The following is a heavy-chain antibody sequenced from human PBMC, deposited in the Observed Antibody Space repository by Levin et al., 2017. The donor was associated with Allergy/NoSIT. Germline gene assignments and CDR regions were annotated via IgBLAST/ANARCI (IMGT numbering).Heavy chain of an antibody. CDR1: GFTFSSSA. CDR2: ISTDSEYI. CDR3: AKGGLQLGYSFDS. Sequence: GGSLRLSCAASGFTFSSSAMSWVRQAPGKGLEWVSAISTDSEYIFYADSVKGRVTISRDNSRNRLYLQMSSLRVEDTAVYYCAKGGLQLGYSFDSWSQGALVTVSS. J-gene: IGHJ4*02. V-gene: IGHV3-23*01. D-gene: IGHD6-13*01.